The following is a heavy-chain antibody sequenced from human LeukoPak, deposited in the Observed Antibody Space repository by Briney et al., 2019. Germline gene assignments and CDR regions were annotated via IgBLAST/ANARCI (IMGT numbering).Heavy chain of an antibody. V-gene: IGHV4-59*01. CDR3: ARAYYYGSGTFDI. CDR1: GGSISLYY. Sequence: SETLCLTCAVSGGSISLYYSSWVPHPPAKGLEWIGYIYYTGSTYYTHSLKSRVTISVDTSKNQFYLELRTVTAADTAVYYCARAYYYGSGTFDIWGRGTLVTVSS. J-gene: IGHJ3*02. D-gene: IGHD3-10*01. CDR2: IYYTGST.